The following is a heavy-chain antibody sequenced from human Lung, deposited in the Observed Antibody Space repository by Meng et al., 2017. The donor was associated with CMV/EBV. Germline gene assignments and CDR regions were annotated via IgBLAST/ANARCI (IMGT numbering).Heavy chain of an antibody. CDR2: IDDSGST. Sequence: QVRLQASGPGLVKPSGTLSLTCGVSGVSISSNIRWTWVRQPPGKGLEWIGDIDDSGSTNYNPSLNSRISISLDKSKNHFSLKVNSVTAADTAVYYCARGKQDAWELLAYWGQGALVTVSS. D-gene: IGHD1-26*01. J-gene: IGHJ4*02. CDR3: ARGKQDAWELLAY. V-gene: IGHV4-4*02. CDR1: GVSISSNIR.